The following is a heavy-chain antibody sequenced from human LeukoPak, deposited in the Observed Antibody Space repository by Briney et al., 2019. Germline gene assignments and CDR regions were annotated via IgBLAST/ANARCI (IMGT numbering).Heavy chain of an antibody. J-gene: IGHJ4*02. V-gene: IGHV4-34*01. D-gene: IGHD1-26*01. CDR3: VGTRPGPVRFDY. CDR1: GGSFSGYY. Sequence: PSETLSLTCAVYGGSFSGYYWSWIRQPPGKRLEWIGEINHSGGTNYNPSLKSRVTISVDTSKNQFSLKLSSVTAADTAVYYCVGTRPGPVRFDYWGQGTLVTVSS. CDR2: INHSGGT.